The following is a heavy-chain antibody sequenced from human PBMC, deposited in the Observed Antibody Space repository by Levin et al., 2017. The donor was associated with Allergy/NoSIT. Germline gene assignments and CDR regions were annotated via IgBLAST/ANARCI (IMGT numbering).Heavy chain of an antibody. CDR3: ARGGGYPSWFDP. CDR1: GGSVSSYY. J-gene: IGHJ5*02. CDR2: IYYSGST. Sequence: GSLRLSCAVSGGSVSSYYWSWIRQPPGKGLEWIAYIYYSGSTTYNPSLQSRVTISIDTSTNQFSLKLNSVTAADTAVYYCARGGGYPSWFDPWGQGTLVTVSS. V-gene: IGHV4-59*02. D-gene: IGHD3-16*02.